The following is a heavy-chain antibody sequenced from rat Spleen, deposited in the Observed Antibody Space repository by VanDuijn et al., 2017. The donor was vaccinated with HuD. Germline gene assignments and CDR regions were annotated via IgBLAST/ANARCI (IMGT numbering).Heavy chain of an antibody. J-gene: IGHJ3*01. Sequence: EVQLVESGGGLVQPGRSLKLSCAASGFTFSRYWIYWVRQAPGKGLEWVSSISSEGANTYYSDSMKGRFTISRDNAKNTLYLQMDSLRSEDTATYYCAKGGYNYGWFAYWGQGTLVTVSS. V-gene: IGHV5-58*01. CDR2: ISSEGANT. CDR3: AKGGYNYGWFAY. CDR1: GFTFSRYW. D-gene: IGHD1-4*01.